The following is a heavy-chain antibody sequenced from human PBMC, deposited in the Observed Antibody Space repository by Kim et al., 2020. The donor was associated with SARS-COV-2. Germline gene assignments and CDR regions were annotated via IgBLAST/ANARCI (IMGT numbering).Heavy chain of an antibody. J-gene: IGHJ3*02. Sequence: GGSLRLSCAASGFTFSSYWMSWVRQAPGKGLEGVANIKQDGSEKNYADSVKGRFTISRDNAKNSLYLQMNSLRAEDTAVYYCASLLRWVRLFDAFDNWGQGTTRTVSS. CDR3: ASLLRWVRLFDAFDN. CDR2: IKQDGSEK. D-gene: IGHD5-12*01. CDR1: GFTFSSYW. V-gene: IGHV3-7*01.